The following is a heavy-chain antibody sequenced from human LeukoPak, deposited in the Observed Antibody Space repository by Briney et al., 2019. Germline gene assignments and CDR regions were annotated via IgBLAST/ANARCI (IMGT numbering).Heavy chain of an antibody. CDR1: GYTFTDYY. J-gene: IGHJ4*02. V-gene: IGHV1-2*02. CDR3: ARDRYCSGGSCYYFDY. D-gene: IGHD2-15*01. CDR2: INPNSGGT. Sequence: GASVKVSCKASGYTFTDYYVHWVRQAPGQGLEGMGWINPNSGGTNYVQKFQGRVTMTRDTSISTAYMELSRLRSDDTAVYYCARDRYCSGGSCYYFDYWGQGTLVTVSS.